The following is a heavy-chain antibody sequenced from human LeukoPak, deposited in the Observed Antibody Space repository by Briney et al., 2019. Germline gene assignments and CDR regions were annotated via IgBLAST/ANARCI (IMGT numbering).Heavy chain of an antibody. CDR2: IKYDGSNT. CDR1: GFTFSNYG. CDR3: AKGSGNGYGSGPFDY. Sequence: PGGSLRLSCAASGFTFSNYGMHWVRQAPGKGLEWVTFIKYDGSNTFYADSVKGRFTISRDNSKNTLFPQMSSLRPEDTAVYYCAKGSGNGYGSGPFDYWGQGTLVTVSS. J-gene: IGHJ4*02. D-gene: IGHD3-10*01. V-gene: IGHV3-30*02.